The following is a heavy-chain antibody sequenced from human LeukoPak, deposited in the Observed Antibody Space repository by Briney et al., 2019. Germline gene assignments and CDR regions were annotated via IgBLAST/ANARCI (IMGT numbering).Heavy chain of an antibody. Sequence: SETLSLTCTVSGHSIINSFYWGWIRQPPGKGLEWIGSIYHTGSTYYNPSLKSRVTISVDTSENHFSLKLNSVTAADTAVYYCARAVDSSGFSSFQHWGQGTLVTVSS. CDR3: ARAVDSSGFSSFQH. CDR1: GHSIINSFY. D-gene: IGHD3-22*01. V-gene: IGHV4-38-2*02. CDR2: IYHTGST. J-gene: IGHJ1*01.